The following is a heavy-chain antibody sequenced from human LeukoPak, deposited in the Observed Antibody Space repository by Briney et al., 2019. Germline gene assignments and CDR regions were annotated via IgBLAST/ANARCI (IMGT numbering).Heavy chain of an antibody. J-gene: IGHJ4*02. CDR1: GHTFSSSW. D-gene: IGHD5-18*01. Sequence: GGSLRLSCAVSGHTFSSSWMDWVRQAPGKGLEWVASINPDGNKKYSADSVKGRFTISRDNAENSLYLQMNSLRVEDTAFYYCARDLAYSRLDYWGQGMLVTVSS. CDR3: ARDLAYSRLDY. CDR2: INPDGNKK. V-gene: IGHV3-7*01.